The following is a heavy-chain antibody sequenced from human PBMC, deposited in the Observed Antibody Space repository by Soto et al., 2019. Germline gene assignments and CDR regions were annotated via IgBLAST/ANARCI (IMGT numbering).Heavy chain of an antibody. V-gene: IGHV1-3*01. CDR3: ARKYYYDSSGYSFDY. Sequence: GQRLEWMGWINAGNGNTKYSQKFQGRVTITRDTSASTAYMELRSLRSDDTAVYYCARKYYYDSSGYSFDYWGQGTLVTVSS. D-gene: IGHD3-22*01. J-gene: IGHJ4*02. CDR2: INAGNGNT.